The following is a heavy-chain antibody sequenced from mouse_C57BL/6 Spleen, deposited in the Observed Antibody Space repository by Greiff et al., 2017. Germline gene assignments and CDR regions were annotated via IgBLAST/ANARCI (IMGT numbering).Heavy chain of an antibody. Sequence: VQLQQSGAELVRPGASVKLSCTASGFNIKDDYMHWVKQRPEQGLEWIGWIDPENGDTEYASKFQGKATITADTSSNTAYLQLSSLTSEDTAVYYCTIYYGSSLWYFDVWGTGTTVTVSS. J-gene: IGHJ1*03. V-gene: IGHV14-4*01. CDR3: TIYYGSSLWYFDV. D-gene: IGHD1-1*01. CDR1: GFNIKDDY. CDR2: IDPENGDT.